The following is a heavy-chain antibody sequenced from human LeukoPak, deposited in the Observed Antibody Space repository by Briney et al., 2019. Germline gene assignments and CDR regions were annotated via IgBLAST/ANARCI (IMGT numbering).Heavy chain of an antibody. CDR1: GFTFSSYG. D-gene: IGHD3-10*01. V-gene: IGHV3-30*18. J-gene: IGHJ5*02. CDR2: ISYDGSNK. Sequence: GGSLRLSCAASGFTFSSYGMHWVRQAPGKGLEWVAVISYDGSNKYYADSVKGRFTISIDNSKNTLYLQMNSLRAEDTAVYYCAKVSDWFDPWGQGTLVTVSS. CDR3: AKVSDWFDP.